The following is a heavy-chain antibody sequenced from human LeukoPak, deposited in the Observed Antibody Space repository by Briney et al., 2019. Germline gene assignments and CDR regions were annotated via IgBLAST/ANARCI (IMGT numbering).Heavy chain of an antibody. CDR2: ISGSGGGT. D-gene: IGHD3-3*01. CDR1: GFTFNSYA. V-gene: IGHV3-23*01. Sequence: PGGSLRLSCAASGFTFNSYAMSWVRQAPEKGLEWVATISGSGGGTYYADSVKGRFTISRDDSKNTLYLQMNSLRAEDTAVYCCAKDPLLEWSHTNWFDPWGQGTLVTVSS. J-gene: IGHJ5*02. CDR3: AKDPLLEWSHTNWFDP.